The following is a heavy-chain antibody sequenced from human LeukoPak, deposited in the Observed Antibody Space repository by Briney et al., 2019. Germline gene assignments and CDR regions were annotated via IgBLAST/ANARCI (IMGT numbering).Heavy chain of an antibody. Sequence: SETLSLTCTVSGGSISSYYWSWIRQPPGKGLEWIGYIYYSGSTNYNPSLKSRVTISVDTSKNQFSLKLSSVTAADTAVYYCARGPYGSGSGRGLFDYWGQGTLVTVSS. D-gene: IGHD3-10*01. CDR3: ARGPYGSGSGRGLFDY. CDR1: GGSISSYY. CDR2: IYYSGST. J-gene: IGHJ4*02. V-gene: IGHV4-59*01.